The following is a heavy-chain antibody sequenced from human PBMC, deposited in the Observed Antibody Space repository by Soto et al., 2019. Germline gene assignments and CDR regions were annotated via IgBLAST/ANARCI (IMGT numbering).Heavy chain of an antibody. Sequence: GGSLRLSCAASGFTFSSYGMHWVRQAPGKGLEWVAVISYDGSNKYYADSVKGRFTISRDNSKNTLYLQMNSLRAEDTAVYYCAKDGIGTSADYGMDVWGQGTTVTVSS. D-gene: IGHD6-25*01. CDR2: ISYDGSNK. V-gene: IGHV3-30*18. CDR1: GFTFSSYG. J-gene: IGHJ6*02. CDR3: AKDGIGTSADYGMDV.